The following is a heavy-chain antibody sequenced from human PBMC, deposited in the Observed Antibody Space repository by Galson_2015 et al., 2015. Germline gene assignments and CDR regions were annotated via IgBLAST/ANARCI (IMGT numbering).Heavy chain of an antibody. D-gene: IGHD6-13*01. CDR1: GFTFSSYA. CDR2: ISGSGGST. J-gene: IGHJ6*02. V-gene: IGHV3-23*01. Sequence: SLRLSCAASGFTFSSYAMSWVRQAPGKGLEWVSAISGSGGSTYYADSVKGRFTISRDNSKNTLYLQMNSLRAEDTAVYYCAKPGGSSPIHPYYYYGMDVWGQGTTVTVSS. CDR3: AKPGGSSPIHPYYYYGMDV.